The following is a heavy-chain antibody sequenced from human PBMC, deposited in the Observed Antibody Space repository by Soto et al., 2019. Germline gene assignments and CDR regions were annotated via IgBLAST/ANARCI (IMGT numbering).Heavy chain of an antibody. V-gene: IGHV3-33*01. CDR2: IWYDGSNK. Sequence: QVQLVESGGGVVQPGRSLRLSCAASGFTFSSYGMHWVRQAPGKGLEWVAVIWYDGSNKYYADSVKGRFTISRDNSKNTLYLQMNSLRAEDTAVYYCARDVGPILGGYYDILTGYYWVPFDYWGQGTLVTVSS. CDR3: ARDVGPILGGYYDILTGYYWVPFDY. CDR1: GFTFSSYG. D-gene: IGHD3-9*01. J-gene: IGHJ4*02.